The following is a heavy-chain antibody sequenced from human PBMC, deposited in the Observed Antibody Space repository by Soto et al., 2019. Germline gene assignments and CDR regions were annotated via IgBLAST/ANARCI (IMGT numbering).Heavy chain of an antibody. CDR3: AKDRERIATRSIDY. V-gene: IGHV3-23*01. J-gene: IGHJ4*02. CDR1: GFTFSSYA. D-gene: IGHD6-6*01. Sequence: EVQLLESGGGLVQPGGSLRLSCAASGFTFSSYAMSWVRQAPGKGLEWVSGISGSGVSTYYADSVKGRFTISRDNSKSTLYLQINSLRAEDTAVYYGAKDRERIATRSIDYWGQGTLVTVSS. CDR2: ISGSGVST.